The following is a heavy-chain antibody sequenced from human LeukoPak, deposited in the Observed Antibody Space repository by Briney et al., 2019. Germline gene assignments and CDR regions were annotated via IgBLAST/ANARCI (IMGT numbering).Heavy chain of an antibody. CDR3: ARVWTVAGNRWFDP. V-gene: IGHV4-30-4*01. D-gene: IGHD6-19*01. J-gene: IGHJ5*02. CDR1: GGTISSGDYY. Sequence: SSETLSLTCNVFGGTISSGDYYWSWIRQPPEKGLEWVGYISYIGSTYYNPSLKSRVAMSIGKYKNQFSLKLTSVTAADTAVYYCARVWTVAGNRWFDPWGQGTLVTVSS. CDR2: ISYIGST.